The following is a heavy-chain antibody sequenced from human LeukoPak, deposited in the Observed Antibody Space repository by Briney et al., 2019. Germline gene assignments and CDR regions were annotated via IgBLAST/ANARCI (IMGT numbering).Heavy chain of an antibody. CDR3: ARGRAIDI. CDR1: GFTFSTYE. Sequence: PGGSLRLSCAASGFTFSTYEMNWVRQAPGKGLEWVANIKPDDSEEYYVGSVKGRFTISRDNAKNSVYLQMNSLRAEDTAVYYCARGRAIDIWGRGTMVTVSS. J-gene: IGHJ3*02. CDR2: IKPDDSEE. V-gene: IGHV3-7*04.